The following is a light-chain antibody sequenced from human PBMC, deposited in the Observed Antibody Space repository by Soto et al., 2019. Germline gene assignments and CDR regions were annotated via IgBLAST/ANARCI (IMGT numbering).Light chain of an antibody. CDR1: QTISIW. Sequence: VGDRVTITCRARQTISIWLAWYQQKPGKAPKLLIYDASILESGVPSRFSGSGSGTEFTLTISSLQPDDFATYYCQQYNSYRTFGQGTKVDIK. CDR3: QQYNSYRT. J-gene: IGKJ1*01. V-gene: IGKV1-5*01. CDR2: DAS.